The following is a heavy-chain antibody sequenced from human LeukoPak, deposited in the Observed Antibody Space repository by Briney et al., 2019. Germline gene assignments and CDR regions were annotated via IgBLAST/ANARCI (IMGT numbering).Heavy chain of an antibody. CDR1: GGSFSGYY. V-gene: IGHV4-34*01. CDR3: ARGRRGYSYNWFDP. CDR2: INHSGST. Sequence: TPSETLSLTCAVYGGSFSGYYWSWIRQPPGKGLEWIGEINHSGSTNYNPSLKSRVTISVDTSKNQFSLKLSSVTAADTAVYYCARGRRGYSYNWFDPWGQGTLVTVSS. D-gene: IGHD5-18*01. J-gene: IGHJ5*02.